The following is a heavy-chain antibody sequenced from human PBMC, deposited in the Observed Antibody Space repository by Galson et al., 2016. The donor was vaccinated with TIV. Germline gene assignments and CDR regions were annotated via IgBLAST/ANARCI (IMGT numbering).Heavy chain of an antibody. D-gene: IGHD4-11*01. CDR3: IREGSTVTMHHYFGMDV. Sequence: SETLSLTCAVSGYSIKSGYFWGWIRQPPGKGLQWIGSIYESGTTYSNPSLKSRLTMSVDTSKNQFSLKLSSVTAADTAVYYCIREGSTVTMHHYFGMDVWGQGTTVVVSS. J-gene: IGHJ6*02. CDR2: IYESGTT. V-gene: IGHV4-38-2*02. CDR1: GYSIKSGYF.